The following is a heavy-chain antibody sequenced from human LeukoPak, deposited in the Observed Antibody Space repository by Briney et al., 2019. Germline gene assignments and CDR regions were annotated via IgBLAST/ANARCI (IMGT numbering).Heavy chain of an antibody. J-gene: IGHJ6*02. V-gene: IGHV3-73*01. CDR3: TRHTSYNNTQSIWFGPYYYYYYGMDV. Sequence: PGGSLRLSCAASGFTFSGSAMHWVRQASGKGLEWVGRIRSKANSYATAYAASVKGRFTISRDDSKNTAYLQMNSLKTEDTAVYYCTRHTSYNNTQSIWFGPYYYYYYGMDVWGQGTTVTVSS. CDR2: IRSKANSYAT. D-gene: IGHD3-10*01. CDR1: GFTFSGSA.